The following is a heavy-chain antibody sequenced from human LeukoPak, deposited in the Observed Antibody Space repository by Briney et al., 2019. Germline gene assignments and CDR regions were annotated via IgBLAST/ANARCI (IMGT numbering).Heavy chain of an antibody. D-gene: IGHD3-3*01. V-gene: IGHV3-30-3*01. CDR2: ISYDGSNK. J-gene: IGHJ4*02. Sequence: PGRSLRLSCAASGFTFSSYAMHWVRQAPGKGLEWVAVISYDGSNKYYADSVKGRFTISRDNAKNSLYLQMNSLRADDTAVYYCAREGGPGVTIFGVVISNFDYWGQGTLVTVSS. CDR1: GFTFSSYA. CDR3: AREGGPGVTIFGVVISNFDY.